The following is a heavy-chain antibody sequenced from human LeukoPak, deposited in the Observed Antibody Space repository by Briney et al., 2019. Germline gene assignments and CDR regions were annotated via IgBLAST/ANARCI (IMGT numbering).Heavy chain of an antibody. Sequence: PSETLSLTCAVYGGSFSGYYWSWIRQPPGKGLEWIGEINHSGSTNYNPSLKSRVTISVDTSKNQFSLKLGSVTAADTAVYYCARGRGYSYGYRPYRYDYWGQGTLVTVSS. D-gene: IGHD5-18*01. J-gene: IGHJ4*02. CDR3: ARGRGYSYGYRPYRYDY. CDR2: INHSGST. V-gene: IGHV4-34*01. CDR1: GGSFSGYY.